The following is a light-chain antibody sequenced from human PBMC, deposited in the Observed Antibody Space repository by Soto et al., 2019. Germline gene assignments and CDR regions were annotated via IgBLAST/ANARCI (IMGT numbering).Light chain of an antibody. CDR1: QSVSSSY. Sequence: EIVMTRSPGTLSLSPGERATLSCRASQSVSSSYLAWFQQKPGQAPRVLIYGASSRATGIPDRFSGSGSGTDFTLTISRLEPEDFAVYYCQHYKTFGQGTKVDIK. V-gene: IGKV3-20*01. J-gene: IGKJ1*01. CDR2: GAS. CDR3: QHYKT.